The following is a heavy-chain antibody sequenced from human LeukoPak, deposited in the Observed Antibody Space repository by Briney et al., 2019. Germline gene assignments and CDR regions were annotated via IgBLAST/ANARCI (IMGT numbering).Heavy chain of an antibody. D-gene: IGHD2-2*01. CDR3: ARAPITSPFYFDY. Sequence: PGGSLRLSCTASGFAFDEHGMSWVRQVPGKGLEWASGINWSGGSTGYADPLRGRFTISRDNAKNSLYLQMDSLRAEDTALYYCARAPITSPFYFDYRGQGTLVTVSS. V-gene: IGHV3-20*04. CDR1: GFAFDEHG. J-gene: IGHJ4*02. CDR2: INWSGGST.